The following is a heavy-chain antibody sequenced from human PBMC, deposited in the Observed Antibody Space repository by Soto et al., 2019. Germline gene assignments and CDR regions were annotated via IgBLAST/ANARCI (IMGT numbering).Heavy chain of an antibody. CDR3: ARDRGLYSYGPHDAFDI. CDR1: GFTFSSYW. D-gene: IGHD5-18*01. V-gene: IGHV3-74*01. J-gene: IGHJ3*02. Sequence: EVQLVESGGGLVQPGGSLRLSCAASGFTFSSYWMHWVRQAPGKGLVWVSRINSDGSITSYADSVKGRFTISIDNDKNTLYLQMNSLRAEDTAVYYCARDRGLYSYGPHDAFDIWGQGTMVTVSS. CDR2: INSDGSIT.